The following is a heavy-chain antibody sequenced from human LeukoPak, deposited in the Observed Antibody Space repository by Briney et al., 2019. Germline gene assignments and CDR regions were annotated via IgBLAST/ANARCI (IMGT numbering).Heavy chain of an antibody. CDR1: GFTVSSSH. D-gene: IGHD6-19*01. CDR2: IYSDGRT. V-gene: IGHV3-66*01. Sequence: GGSLRLSCEVSGFTVSSSHLTWVRQAPGKGLEWVSLIYSDGRTYYVDSVRGRFTISRDNSKSTLYLQMDSLRVEDSAVYYCVRMGSGWDFDYWGRGTTVTVSS. J-gene: IGHJ4*03. CDR3: VRMGSGWDFDY.